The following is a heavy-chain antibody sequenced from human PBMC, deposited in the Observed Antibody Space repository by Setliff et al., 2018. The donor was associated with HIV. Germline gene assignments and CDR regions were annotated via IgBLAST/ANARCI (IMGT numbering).Heavy chain of an antibody. J-gene: IGHJ5*02. Sequence: PGGSLRLSCAISGFTFSSYTMHWVRQAPGKGLEWVSSISSSYNSIYYTDSVKGRFTISSDNAKNSLYLQMNSLRLEDTAVYYCARGQIGYGDYDINWFDPWGQGTLVTSPQ. CDR1: GFTFSSYT. CDR3: ARGQIGYGDYDINWFDP. D-gene: IGHD4-17*01. CDR2: ISSSYNSI. V-gene: IGHV3-21*01.